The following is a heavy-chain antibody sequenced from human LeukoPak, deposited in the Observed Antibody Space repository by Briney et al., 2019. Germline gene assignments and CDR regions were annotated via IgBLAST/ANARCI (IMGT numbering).Heavy chain of an antibody. J-gene: IGHJ1*01. Sequence: GASVKVSCKASGYTFTSYAMHWVRQAPGQRLEWMGWINAGNGNTKYLQKFQGRVTITRDTSASTAYMELSSLRSEDTAVYYCARSYYYDSSGYSQHWGQGTLVTVSS. CDR2: INAGNGNT. CDR3: ARSYYYDSSGYSQH. V-gene: IGHV1-3*01. D-gene: IGHD3-22*01. CDR1: GYTFTSYA.